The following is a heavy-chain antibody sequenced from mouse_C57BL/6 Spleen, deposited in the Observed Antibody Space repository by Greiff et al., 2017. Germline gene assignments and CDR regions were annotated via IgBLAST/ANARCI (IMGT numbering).Heavy chain of an antibody. J-gene: IGHJ2*01. Sequence: EVQLQHSGPELVKPGASVKIPCKASGYTFTDYNMDWVKQSHGKSLEWIGDINPNNGGTIYNQKFKGRATLTVDKSSSTAYMELRSLTSEDTAVYYCARGASYGSSPYYFDYWGQGTTLTVSS. CDR1: GYTFTDYN. CDR2: INPNNGGT. D-gene: IGHD1-1*01. CDR3: ARGASYGSSPYYFDY. V-gene: IGHV1-18*01.